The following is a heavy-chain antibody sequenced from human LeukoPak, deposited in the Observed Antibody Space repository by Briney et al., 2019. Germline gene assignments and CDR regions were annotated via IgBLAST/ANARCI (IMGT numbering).Heavy chain of an antibody. J-gene: IGHJ2*01. CDR3: ARDPRGYWYFDL. CDR1: GGSISSSSYY. Sequence: PSETLSLTCTVSGGSISSSSYYWGWIRQPPGKGLEWIGSIYYSGSTYYNPSLKSRVTISVDTSKNQFSLKLSSVNAADTAVYFCARDPRGYWYFDLWGRGTLVTVSS. V-gene: IGHV4-39*07. CDR2: IYYSGST.